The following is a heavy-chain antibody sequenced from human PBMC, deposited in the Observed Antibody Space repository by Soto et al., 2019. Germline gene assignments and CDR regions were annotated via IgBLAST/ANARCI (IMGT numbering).Heavy chain of an antibody. CDR2: ISYDGSNK. J-gene: IGHJ4*02. Sequence: WASLRLSFAASGFTFSIYAMHWFRQAPGKGLEWVAVISYDGSNKYYADSVKVRFTISRDNSKNTLYLQMNSLRAEDTAVYYCARGVAAGKGSKPDGWGQGAMVSVFS. CDR1: GFTFSIYA. D-gene: IGHD6-13*01. CDR3: ARGVAAGKGSKPDG. V-gene: IGHV3-30-3*01.